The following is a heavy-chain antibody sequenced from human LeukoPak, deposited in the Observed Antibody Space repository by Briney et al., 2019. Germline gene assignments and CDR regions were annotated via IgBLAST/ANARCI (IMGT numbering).Heavy chain of an antibody. CDR3: ARHVYGEGMVV. Sequence: SETLSLTCTVSGGSLNGYYWGWIRQPPGKGLECIGYIHSSEGTAHNASLKSRLTISLDTSKNQFSLTLSSVTAADTAVYHCARHVYGEGMVVWGKGTTVTVSS. CDR2: IHSSEGT. V-gene: IGHV4-59*08. CDR1: GGSLNGYY. D-gene: IGHD4-17*01. J-gene: IGHJ6*04.